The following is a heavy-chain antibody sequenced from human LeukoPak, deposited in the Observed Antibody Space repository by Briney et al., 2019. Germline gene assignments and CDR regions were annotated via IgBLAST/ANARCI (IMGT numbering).Heavy chain of an antibody. Sequence: SEALSLTCNVSGGSMSNIYYWGWIRQPPGKGLEWIGNIFYSGITYYNPSLKSRVTISVDTSKNQFSLKLSSVTAADTAVYYCARARGYSGYAYFDYWGQGTLVTVSS. CDR3: ARARGYSGYAYFDY. CDR1: GGSMSNIYY. D-gene: IGHD5-12*01. V-gene: IGHV4-39*07. J-gene: IGHJ4*02. CDR2: IFYSGIT.